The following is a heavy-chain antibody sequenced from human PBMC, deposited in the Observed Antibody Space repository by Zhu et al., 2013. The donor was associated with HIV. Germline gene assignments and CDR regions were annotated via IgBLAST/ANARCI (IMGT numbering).Heavy chain of an antibody. CDR3: ARGRRYYYDSSGHDWGRLXY. Sequence: QVQLVQSGAEVKKPGASVKVSCKASGYTFTSYYMHWVRQAPGQGLEWMGIINPSGGSTSYAQKFQGRVTMTRDTSTSTVYMELSSLRSEDTAVYYCARGRRYYYDSSGHDWGRLXYWGQGTLVTVSS. V-gene: IGHV1-46*01. D-gene: IGHD3-22*01. CDR1: GYTFTSYY. CDR2: INPSGGST. J-gene: IGHJ4*02.